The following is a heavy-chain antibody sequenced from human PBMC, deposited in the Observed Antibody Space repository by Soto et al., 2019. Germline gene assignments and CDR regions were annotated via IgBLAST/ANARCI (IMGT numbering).Heavy chain of an antibody. Sequence: GGSLRLSCAASGFTFSSYEMNWVRQAPGKGLEWVSYISSSGSTIYYADSVKGRFTISRDNAKNSLYLQMNSLRAEDTVVYYCARGNSPGIAAAASYGMDVWGQGTTVTVSS. D-gene: IGHD6-13*01. CDR1: GFTFSSYE. J-gene: IGHJ6*02. V-gene: IGHV3-48*03. CDR3: ARGNSPGIAAAASYGMDV. CDR2: ISSSGSTI.